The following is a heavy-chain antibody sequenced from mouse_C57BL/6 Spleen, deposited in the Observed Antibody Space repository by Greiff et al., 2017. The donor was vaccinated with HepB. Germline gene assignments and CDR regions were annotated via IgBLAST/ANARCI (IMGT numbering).Heavy chain of an antibody. CDR1: GYTFTSYG. CDR3: GRRYGSSWYFDV. CDR2: IYPRSGNT. Sequence: VKLMESGAELARPGASVKLSCKASGYTFTSYGISWVKQRTGQGLEWIGEIYPRSGNTYYNEKFKGKATLTADKSSSTAYMELRSLTSEDSAVYFCGRRYGSSWYFDVWGTGTTVTVSS. V-gene: IGHV1-81*01. J-gene: IGHJ1*03. D-gene: IGHD1-1*01.